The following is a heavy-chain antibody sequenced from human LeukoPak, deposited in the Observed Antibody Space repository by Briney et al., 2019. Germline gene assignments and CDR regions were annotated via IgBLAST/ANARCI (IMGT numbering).Heavy chain of an antibody. CDR1: GYTFSNYA. D-gene: IGHD3-16*02. J-gene: IGHJ5*01. CDR3: ARAYQPLGGLSFPDS. CDR2: INTNTGDP. V-gene: IGHV7-4-1*02. Sequence: HRASVKVSCKASGYTFSNYAMNWVRQAPGQGLEWMGWINTNTGDPTYAQDFTGRFVFSVDTSVSTAYLQISSLKAEDTAVYYCARAYQPLGGLSFPDSWGQGTLVTVSS.